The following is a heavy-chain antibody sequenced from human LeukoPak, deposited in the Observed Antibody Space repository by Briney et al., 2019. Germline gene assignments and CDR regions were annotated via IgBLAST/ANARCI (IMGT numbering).Heavy chain of an antibody. D-gene: IGHD3-10*02. J-gene: IGHJ6*04. CDR1: GFTFSSYE. Sequence: GGSLTLSCAASGFTFSSYEMNWLRQPPGRGLEGVSYISSSGSTIYYADSAKGRFTISRDNAKNSLYLQMNSLRAEDTAVYYCAELGITMIGGVWGKGTTVTISS. CDR2: ISSSGSTI. CDR3: AELGITMIGGV. V-gene: IGHV3-48*03.